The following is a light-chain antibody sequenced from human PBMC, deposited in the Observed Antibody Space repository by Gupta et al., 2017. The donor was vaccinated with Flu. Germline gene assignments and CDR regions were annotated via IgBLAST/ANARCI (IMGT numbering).Light chain of an antibody. J-gene: IGLJ2*01. CDR3: ASWEDSLTGV. CDR2: DST. CDR1: NYNRGSSY. Sequence: SNYNRGSSYVTGYQQTSGTAPQLIFYDSTWRPSGVPERFSGSKAGTAASLSISGLQAEDEADYYCASWEDSLTGVFGGGTKLTVL. V-gene: IGLV1-44*01.